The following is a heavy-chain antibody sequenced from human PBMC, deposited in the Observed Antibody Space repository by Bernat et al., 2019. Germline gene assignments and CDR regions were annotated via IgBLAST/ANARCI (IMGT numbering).Heavy chain of an antibody. J-gene: IGHJ6*03. CDR2: ISGYNGNT. Sequence: QAQLEQSGDEVKKPGASMKVSCKASGYTFAHYGVSWVRQAPGQGLEWMGWISGYNGNTTYAQKFQDRVTMTTDTSTRTVYMELRSLRSDDTAVYYCARDPHHSNYDFSTGHDYYYMDIWGTGTTVTVSS. CDR1: GYTFAHYG. V-gene: IGHV1-18*01. CDR3: ARDPHHSNYDFSTGHDYYYMDI. D-gene: IGHD3-3*01.